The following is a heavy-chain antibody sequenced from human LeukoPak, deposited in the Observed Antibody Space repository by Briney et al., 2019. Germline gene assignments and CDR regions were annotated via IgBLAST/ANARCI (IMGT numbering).Heavy chain of an antibody. J-gene: IGHJ4*02. CDR2: IWYDGSNK. Sequence: GRSLRLYCAASGFTFSSYGMHWVRQAPGKGLEWVAVIWYDGSNKYYADSVKGRFTISRDNSKNTLYLQMNSLRAEDTAVYYCARGKVVMPVDYWGQGTLVTVSS. D-gene: IGHD3-22*01. V-gene: IGHV3-33*01. CDR1: GFTFSSYG. CDR3: ARGKVVMPVDY.